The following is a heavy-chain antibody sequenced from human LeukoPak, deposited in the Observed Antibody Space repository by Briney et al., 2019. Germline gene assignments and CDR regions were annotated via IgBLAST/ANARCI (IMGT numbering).Heavy chain of an antibody. J-gene: IGHJ3*02. D-gene: IGHD4-17*01. CDR1: GFTFNAHA. Sequence: GGSLRLSCAASGFTFNAHAMSWVRQAPGKGLEWVSSVSGSGTNTYYADSGKGRFTISRDNSKNTLYLQMNSLRAEDTAVYYCAKDDAYGDYGGSAFDIWGQGTMVTVSS. V-gene: IGHV3-23*01. CDR3: AKDDAYGDYGGSAFDI. CDR2: VSGSGTNT.